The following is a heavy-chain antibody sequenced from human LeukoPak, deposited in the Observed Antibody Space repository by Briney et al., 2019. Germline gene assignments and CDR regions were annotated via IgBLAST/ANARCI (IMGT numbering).Heavy chain of an antibody. CDR3: ARQGYCNNTNCHNLFDP. CDR1: GGSISSGSYY. J-gene: IGHJ5*02. D-gene: IGHD2-2*01. CDR2: IYHDGTT. V-gene: IGHV4-39*01. Sequence: PSETLSLTCTVSGGSISSGSYYWSWIRQPPGKGLDWIGTIYHDGTTYYNPSLKSRVTISVDTSKNQYSLKLRSVTAADTAMYYCARQGYCNNTNCHNLFDPWGQGTLVTVSS.